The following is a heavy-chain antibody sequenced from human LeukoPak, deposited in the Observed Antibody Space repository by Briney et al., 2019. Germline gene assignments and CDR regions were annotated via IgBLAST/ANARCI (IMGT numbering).Heavy chain of an antibody. Sequence: GGSLRLSCAASGFTFSDYYMSWIRQAPGKGLEWVSYISSSGSTIYYADSVKGRFTISRDNAKNSLYLQMNSLRAEDTAVYYCARPRRWLLPHDAFDIWGQGTMVTVSS. D-gene: IGHD3-22*01. J-gene: IGHJ3*02. CDR2: ISSSGSTI. V-gene: IGHV3-11*01. CDR3: ARPRRWLLPHDAFDI. CDR1: GFTFSDYY.